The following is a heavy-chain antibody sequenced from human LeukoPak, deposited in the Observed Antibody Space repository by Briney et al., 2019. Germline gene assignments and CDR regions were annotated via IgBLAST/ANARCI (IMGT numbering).Heavy chain of an antibody. J-gene: IGHJ4*02. CDR3: ARGAPLDY. CDR2: ITGSSSYI. D-gene: IGHD1-26*01. Sequence: PGGSLRLSCAVSGFTFSSYSMNWVRQAPGEGLEWVSSITGSSSYIYYADSVKGRFTISRDNAKNSLYLQMNSLRAEDTAVYYCARGAPLDYWGQGTLVTVSS. V-gene: IGHV3-21*01. CDR1: GFTFSSYS.